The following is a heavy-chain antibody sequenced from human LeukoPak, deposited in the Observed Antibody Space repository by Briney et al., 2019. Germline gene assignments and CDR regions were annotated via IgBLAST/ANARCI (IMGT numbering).Heavy chain of an antibody. Sequence: SETLSLTCTVSGGSISSSSYYWGWIRQPPGKGLEWIGSIYYSGSTYYNPSLKSRVTISVDTSKNQFSLKLSSVTAADTAVYYCARQVLLWFGESMADFDYWGQGTLVTVSS. V-gene: IGHV4-39*01. J-gene: IGHJ4*02. CDR3: ARQVLLWFGESMADFDY. CDR2: IYYSGST. CDR1: GGSISSSSYY. D-gene: IGHD3-10*01.